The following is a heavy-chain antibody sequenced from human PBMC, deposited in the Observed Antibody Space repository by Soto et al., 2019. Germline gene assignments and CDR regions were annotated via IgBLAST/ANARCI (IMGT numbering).Heavy chain of an antibody. V-gene: IGHV1-69*01. CDR1: GGTFSSYA. J-gene: IGHJ6*02. Sequence: QVQLVQSGAEVKKPGSSVKVSCKASGGTFSSYAISWVRQAPGQGLEWMGGIIPISGTANYAKKFQGRVTITADDSTSTAYMKLSSLRSEDTAVYYCARSQGSSTSLEIYYYYYYGMDVWGQGTTVTVSS. CDR3: ARSQGSSTSLEIYYYYYYGMDV. CDR2: IIPISGTA. D-gene: IGHD2-2*01.